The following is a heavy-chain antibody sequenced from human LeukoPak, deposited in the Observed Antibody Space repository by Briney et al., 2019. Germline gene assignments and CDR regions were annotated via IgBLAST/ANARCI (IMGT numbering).Heavy chain of an antibody. J-gene: IGHJ6*02. V-gene: IGHV3-53*01. CDR2: IYSGGTT. CDR1: GFTVSTNY. D-gene: IGHD6-19*01. CDR3: AKVDSGWYGDYYYYGMDV. Sequence: PGGSLRLSCAASGFTVSTNYMNWVRQAPGKGLEWVSVIYSGGTTYYADSVRGRFSISRDTSKNTLYLQMNSLRAEDTAVYYCAKVDSGWYGDYYYYGMDVWGQGTTVTVSS.